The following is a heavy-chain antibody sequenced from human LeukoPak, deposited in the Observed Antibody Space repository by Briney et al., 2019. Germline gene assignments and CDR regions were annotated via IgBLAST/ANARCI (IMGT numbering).Heavy chain of an antibody. V-gene: IGHV3-48*01. CDR3: ANPRTVGATSLDY. Sequence: PGGSLRLSCAASGFAFSNYNMNWVGQAPGKGLDWVSYISSSSHSIYYADSVKGRFTVSRDNAQDSLYLQMNSLRAEDTAVYYCANPRTVGATSLDYWGQGTLVTVSS. J-gene: IGHJ4*02. D-gene: IGHD1-26*01. CDR1: GFAFSNYN. CDR2: ISSSSHSI.